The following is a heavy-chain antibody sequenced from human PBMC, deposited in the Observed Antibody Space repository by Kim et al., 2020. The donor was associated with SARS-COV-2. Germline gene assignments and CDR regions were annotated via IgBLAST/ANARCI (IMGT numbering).Heavy chain of an antibody. Sequence: AQKFQGRVTMTRDTSISTAYMELSRLRSDDTAVYYCARGHDFWNTNGMDVWGQGTTVTVSS. V-gene: IGHV1-2*02. D-gene: IGHD3-3*01. CDR3: ARGHDFWNTNGMDV. J-gene: IGHJ6*02.